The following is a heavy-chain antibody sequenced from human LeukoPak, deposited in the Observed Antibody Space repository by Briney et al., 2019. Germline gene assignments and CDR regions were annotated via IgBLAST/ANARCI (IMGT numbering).Heavy chain of an antibody. Sequence: SETLSPTCTVSGYSISSGYYWGWIRQPPGRGLEWIGSIYHSGTSYYNPSLKSRVTISVDTSKNQFSLNLSSVTAADTAVYHCARDLGRYYDRGTLSAFDIWGQGTMVTVSS. J-gene: IGHJ3*02. V-gene: IGHV4-38-2*02. CDR3: ARDLGRYYDRGTLSAFDI. CDR1: GYSISSGYY. D-gene: IGHD3-9*01. CDR2: IYHSGTS.